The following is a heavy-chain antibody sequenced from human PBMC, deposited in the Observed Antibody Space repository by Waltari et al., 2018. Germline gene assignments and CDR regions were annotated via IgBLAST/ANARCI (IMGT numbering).Heavy chain of an antibody. D-gene: IGHD3-10*01. V-gene: IGHV4-4*02. J-gene: IGHJ4*02. CDR3: ARVEYYGSGSSY. CDR1: GGSISSSNW. Sequence: QVQLQESGPGLVKPSGTLSLTCAVSGGSISSSNWWRWGRQPPGKGLEWIGDIYHSGSTNYNPSLKIRVTISVDKSKNQFSLKLSSVTAADTAVYYCARVEYYGSGSSYCGQGTLVTVSS. CDR2: IYHSGST.